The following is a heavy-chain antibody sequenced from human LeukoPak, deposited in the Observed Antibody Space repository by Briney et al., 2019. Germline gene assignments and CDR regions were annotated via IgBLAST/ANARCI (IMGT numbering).Heavy chain of an antibody. CDR3: ARSSDSSGYYFDY. CDR2: IYYSGST. Sequence: PSETLSLTCTVSGGSISSGGYYWSWIRQHPGKGLEWIGYIYYSGSTYYNPSLKSRVTISVDTSKNQFSLKLSSVTAADTAVYYCARSSDSSGYYFDYWGQGTLVTVSS. V-gene: IGHV4-31*03. D-gene: IGHD3-22*01. J-gene: IGHJ4*02. CDR1: GGSISSGGYY.